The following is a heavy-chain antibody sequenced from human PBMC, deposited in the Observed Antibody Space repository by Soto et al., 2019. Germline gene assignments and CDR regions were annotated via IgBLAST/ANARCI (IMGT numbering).Heavy chain of an antibody. V-gene: IGHV3-74*01. D-gene: IGHD1-26*01. CDR1: GIAFSSYW. Sequence: EEQLVESAGGIVQPGGSLRLSCAASGIAFSSYWMHWVRQTPGKGPAWVSRIYNDGSRTAYADSVKGRFTISRDNAKHTMYLQMSWLTVEDTSVYYCGSDLSGDTSPYFYLWGQGTQVSGSS. CDR3: GSDLSGDTSPYFYL. CDR2: IYNDGSRT. J-gene: IGHJ5*02.